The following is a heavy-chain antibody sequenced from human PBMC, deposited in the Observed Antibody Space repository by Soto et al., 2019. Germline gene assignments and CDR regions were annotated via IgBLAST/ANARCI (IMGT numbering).Heavy chain of an antibody. Sequence: RRLSCAASGFTFSSYGMHWVRQAPGKGLEWVAVISYDGSNKYYADSVKGRFTISRDNSKNTLYLQMNSLRAEDTAVYYCAKDGDYGDYYYGMDVWGQGTTVTVSS. V-gene: IGHV3-30*18. CDR1: GFTFSSYG. D-gene: IGHD4-17*01. J-gene: IGHJ6*02. CDR3: AKDGDYGDYYYGMDV. CDR2: ISYDGSNK.